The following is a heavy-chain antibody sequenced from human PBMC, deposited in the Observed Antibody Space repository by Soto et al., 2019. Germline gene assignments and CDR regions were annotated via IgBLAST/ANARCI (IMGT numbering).Heavy chain of an antibody. D-gene: IGHD6-13*01. Sequence: SETLSLTCTVSGGSISSSSYYWGWIRQPPGKGLEWIGSIYYSGTTYYTPSLKSRVTISVDTSKNQFSLKLSSVTAADTAMYYCARRVFTSSAFDIWGQGTMVT. CDR3: ARRVFTSSAFDI. V-gene: IGHV4-39*01. CDR2: IYYSGTT. CDR1: GGSISSSSYY. J-gene: IGHJ3*02.